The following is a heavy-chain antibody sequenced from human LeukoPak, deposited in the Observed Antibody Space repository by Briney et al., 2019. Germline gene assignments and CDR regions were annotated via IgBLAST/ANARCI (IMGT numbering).Heavy chain of an antibody. Sequence: ASVKVSCKASGYTFTDNHMYWIRQAPGQGLECMGWISPNSGGTNYAQKFQGRITMTGDTSISTGYKELSSLRSDDTAIYYCARELGRNAFDVWGQGTMVTVSS. CDR2: ISPNSGGT. CDR1: GYTFTDNH. J-gene: IGHJ3*01. CDR3: ARELGRNAFDV. D-gene: IGHD7-27*01. V-gene: IGHV1-2*02.